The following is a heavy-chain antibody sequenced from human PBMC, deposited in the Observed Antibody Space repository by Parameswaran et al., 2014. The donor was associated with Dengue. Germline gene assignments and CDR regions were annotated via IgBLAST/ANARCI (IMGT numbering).Heavy chain of an antibody. CDR2: IYWDDDK. J-gene: IGHJ4*02. D-gene: IGHD6-6*01. Sequence: RWIRQPPGKALEWLALIYWDDDKRYSPTLKSRLTITKDTTKNQVVLTMTNMDPVDTVTYYCARAYSSSSVGFFGFDYWGQGTLVTVSS. CDR3: ARAYSSSSVGFFGFDY. V-gene: IGHV2-5*08.